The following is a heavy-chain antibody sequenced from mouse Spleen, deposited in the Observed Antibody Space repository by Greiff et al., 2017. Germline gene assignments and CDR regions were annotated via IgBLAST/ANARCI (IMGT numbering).Heavy chain of an antibody. Sequence: EVHLVESGEGLVKPGGSLKLSCAASGFTFSSYAMSWVRQTPEKRLEWVAYISSGGDYIYYADTVKGRFTISRDNARNTLYLQMSSLKSEDTAIYYLTREGYDYGGFSYWGQGTLVTFSA. CDR3: TREGYDYGGFSY. J-gene: IGHJ3*01. CDR2: ISSGGDYI. D-gene: IGHD2-4*01. CDR1: GFTFSSYA. V-gene: IGHV5-9-1*02.